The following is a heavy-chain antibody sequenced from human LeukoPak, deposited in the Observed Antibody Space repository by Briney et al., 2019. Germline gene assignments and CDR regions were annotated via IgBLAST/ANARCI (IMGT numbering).Heavy chain of an antibody. D-gene: IGHD1-26*01. CDR2: ISYDGSNK. J-gene: IGHJ6*02. CDR3: AKDYQWEPYYGMDV. V-gene: IGHV3-30*18. CDR1: GFTFSSYG. Sequence: GGSLRLSCAASGFTFSSYGMHWVRQAPGKGLEWVAVISYDGSNKYYADSVKGRFTISRDNSKNTLYLQMNSLRAEDTAVYYCAKDYQWEPYYGMDVWGQGTTVTVSS.